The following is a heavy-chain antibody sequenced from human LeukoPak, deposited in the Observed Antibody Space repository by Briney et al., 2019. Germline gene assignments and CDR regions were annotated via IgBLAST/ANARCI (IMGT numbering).Heavy chain of an antibody. J-gene: IGHJ3*02. CDR3: ARLTIAGGFDI. CDR2: ISSSSSYI. Sequence: GGSLRLSCAASGFTFSSYSMNWARQAPGKGLEWVSSISSSSSYIYYADSVKGRFTISRDNAKNSLYLQMNSLRAEDTAVYYCARLTIAGGFDIWGQGTMVTVSS. D-gene: IGHD6-13*01. CDR1: GFTFSSYS. V-gene: IGHV3-21*01.